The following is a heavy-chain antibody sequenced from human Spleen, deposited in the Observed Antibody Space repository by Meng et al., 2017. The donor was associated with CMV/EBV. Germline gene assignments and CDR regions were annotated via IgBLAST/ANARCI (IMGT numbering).Heavy chain of an antibody. Sequence: ESLKISCTVSGGSVSSGSYYWSWIRQPPGKGLEWIGYIYYSGSTNYNPSLKSRVTISVDTSKNQFSLKLSSVTAADTAVYYCARGGYYDFNNWFDPWGQGTLVTVSS. J-gene: IGHJ5*02. V-gene: IGHV4-61*01. D-gene: IGHD3-3*01. CDR3: ARGGYYDFNNWFDP. CDR1: GGSVSSGSYY. CDR2: IYYSGST.